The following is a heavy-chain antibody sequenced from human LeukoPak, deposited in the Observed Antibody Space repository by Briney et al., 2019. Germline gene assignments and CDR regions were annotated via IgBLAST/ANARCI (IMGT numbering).Heavy chain of an antibody. Sequence: SETLSLTCTVSGGSVSSGSYYWRWIRQPPGKGLEWIGYIYYSGSTNYNPSLKSRATISVDTSKNQFSLKLSSVAAADTAVYYCARGTGYWGQGTLVTVSS. CDR2: IYYSGST. J-gene: IGHJ4*02. CDR3: ARGTGY. CDR1: GGSVSSGSYY. V-gene: IGHV4-61*01.